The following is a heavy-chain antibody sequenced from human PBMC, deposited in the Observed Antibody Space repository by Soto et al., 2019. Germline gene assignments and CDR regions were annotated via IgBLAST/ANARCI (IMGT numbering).Heavy chain of an antibody. CDR2: ISYDGSNK. V-gene: IGHV3-30-3*01. CDR1: GFTFSSYA. CDR3: ARDLRIGPPDDGFDI. Sequence: QVQLVESGGGVVQPGRSLRLSCAASGFTFSSYAMHWVRQAPGKGLEWVAVISYDGSNKYYADSVKGRFTISRDNSKKTLYLHMNSLRAEDTAVYYWARDLRIGPPDDGFDIWGQGTMVTVSS. J-gene: IGHJ3*02. D-gene: IGHD2-15*01.